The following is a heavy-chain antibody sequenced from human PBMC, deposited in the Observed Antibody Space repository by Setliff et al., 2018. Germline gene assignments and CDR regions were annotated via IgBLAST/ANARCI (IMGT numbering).Heavy chain of an antibody. CDR1: GGFSTHA. D-gene: IGHD6-19*01. CDR3: ASALIRRVAVAGKSQFDY. CDR2: IIPILGTT. Sequence: GASVKVSCKASGGFSTHAISWVRQVPGQGLEWMGGIIPILGTTDYAQNFQGRVTITTDESTSSAYLEMSNLRPEDTAVYYCASALIRRVAVAGKSQFDYWGQGTLVTVSS. V-gene: IGHV1-69*05. J-gene: IGHJ4*01.